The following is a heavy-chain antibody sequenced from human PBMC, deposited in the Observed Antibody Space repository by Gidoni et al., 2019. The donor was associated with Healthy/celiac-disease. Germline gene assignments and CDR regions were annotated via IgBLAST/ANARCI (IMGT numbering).Heavy chain of an antibody. CDR1: GGSISSGDYY. CDR2: IYYSGST. V-gene: IGHV4-30-4*01. J-gene: IGHJ4*02. D-gene: IGHD6-13*01. Sequence: QVPLQASGPGLVKPSQTLSLTCTVPGGSISSGDYYWSWIRQPPGKGLEWIGYIYYSGSTYYNPSLKSRVTISVDTSKNQFSLKLSSVTAADTAVYYCARSSSWYGIDYWGQGTLVTVSS. CDR3: ARSSSWYGIDY.